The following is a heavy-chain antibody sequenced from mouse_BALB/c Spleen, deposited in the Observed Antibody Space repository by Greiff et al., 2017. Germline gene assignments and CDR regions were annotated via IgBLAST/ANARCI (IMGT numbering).Heavy chain of an antibody. CDR2: IDPSDSET. J-gene: IGHJ4*01. CDR3: AIYSDAMDY. Sequence: VKLMESGPQLVRPGASVKISCKASGYSFTSYWMHWVKQRPGQGLEWIGMIDPSDSETRLNQKFKDKATLTVDKSSSTAYMQLSSPTSEDSAVYYCAIYSDAMDYWGQGTSVTVSS. V-gene: IGHV1S126*01. CDR1: GYSFTSYW. D-gene: IGHD2-1*01.